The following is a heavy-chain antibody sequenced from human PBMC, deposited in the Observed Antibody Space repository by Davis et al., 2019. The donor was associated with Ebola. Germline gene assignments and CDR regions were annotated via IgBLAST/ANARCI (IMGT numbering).Heavy chain of an antibody. V-gene: IGHV3-23*01. CDR3: AKVERSSTSCPFDP. D-gene: IGHD2-2*01. J-gene: IGHJ5*02. CDR2: ISGSGGST. Sequence: GESLKISCAASGFTFSSYAMSWVRQAPGKGLEWVSAISGSGGSTYYADSVKGRFTISRDNSKNTLYLQMNSLRAEDTAVYYCAKVERSSTSCPFDPWGQGTLVTVSS. CDR1: GFTFSSYA.